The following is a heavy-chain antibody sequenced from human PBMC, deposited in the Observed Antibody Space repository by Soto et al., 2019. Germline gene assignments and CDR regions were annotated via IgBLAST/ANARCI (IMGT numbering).Heavy chain of an antibody. CDR3: ARRVNVPSWYFDL. Sequence: QVELQQSGPGLVKPSETLSLTCTVSGASISKTSSYWGWIRQPPGKGLEWIGSINYSGPAYYNPPLTSRVTISVDTSRNQSSLRLTSVTDADPAFYFCARRVNVPSWYFDLWGREKPVIVSS. CDR1: GASISKTSSY. J-gene: IGHJ2*01. V-gene: IGHV4-39*01. CDR2: INYSGPA. D-gene: IGHD3-10*02.